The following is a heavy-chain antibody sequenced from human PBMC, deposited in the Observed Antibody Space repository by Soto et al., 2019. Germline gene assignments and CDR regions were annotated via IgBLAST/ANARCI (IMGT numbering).Heavy chain of an antibody. CDR2: MNPNSGNT. CDR1: GYTFTSYD. D-gene: IGHD3-9*01. CDR3: ARGQYDILTGYSPREIDY. V-gene: IGHV1-8*01. J-gene: IGHJ4*02. Sequence: QVQLVQSGAEVKKPGASVKVSCKASGYTFTSYDINWVRQATGQGLEWMGWMNPNSGNTGYAQKFQGRVTMTRNTSIRTAYMELSSLRSEDTAVYYCARGQYDILTGYSPREIDYWGQGTLVTVSS.